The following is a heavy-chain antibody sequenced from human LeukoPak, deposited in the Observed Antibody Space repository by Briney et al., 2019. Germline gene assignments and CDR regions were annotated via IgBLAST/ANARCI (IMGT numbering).Heavy chain of an antibody. V-gene: IGHV4-30-2*01. CDR3: ARAMYYYGSGSYYHFDY. CDR1: GGSISSGGYY. CDR2: IYHSGST. D-gene: IGHD3-10*01. J-gene: IGHJ4*02. Sequence: SETLSLTCTVSGGSISSGGYYWSWIRQPPGKGLEWIGYIYHSGSTYYNPSLKSRVTISVDRSKNQFSLKLSSVTAADTAVYYCARAMYYYGSGSYYHFDYWGQGTLVTVSS.